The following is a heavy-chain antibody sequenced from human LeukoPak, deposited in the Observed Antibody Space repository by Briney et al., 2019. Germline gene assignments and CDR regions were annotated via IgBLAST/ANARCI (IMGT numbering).Heavy chain of an antibody. CDR1: GGSISSYY. Sequence: PSETLSLTCTVSGGSISSYYWSWIRQPPGKGLEWIGYIYYSGSTNYNPSLKSRVTISVDTSKNQFSLKLSSVTAADTAVYYCARVIYYDSGSYYYMDVWGKGTTVTVSS. D-gene: IGHD3-10*01. V-gene: IGHV4-59*01. CDR2: IYYSGST. J-gene: IGHJ6*03. CDR3: ARVIYYDSGSYYYMDV.